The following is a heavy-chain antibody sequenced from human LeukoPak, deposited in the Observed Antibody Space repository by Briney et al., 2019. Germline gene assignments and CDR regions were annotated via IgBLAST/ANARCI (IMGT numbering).Heavy chain of an antibody. V-gene: IGHV4-59*01. D-gene: IGHD5-12*01. CDR2: IYYSGST. J-gene: IGHJ4*02. Sequence: WETLALTCTVSVGSFSSYYWSWIRQPPGKALEWIGYIYYSGSTNYNPTLKRRVTISVDTSKNQFSLQLSSVTAADTAVYYCATTESGYDLFFDYWGQGTLVTVSS. CDR1: VGSFSSYY. CDR3: ATTESGYDLFFDY.